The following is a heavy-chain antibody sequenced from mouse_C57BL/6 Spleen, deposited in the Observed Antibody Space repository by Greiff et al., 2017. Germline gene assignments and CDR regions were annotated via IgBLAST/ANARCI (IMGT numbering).Heavy chain of an antibody. J-gene: IGHJ4*01. V-gene: IGHV1-64*01. CDR2: IHPNSGST. D-gene: IGHD2-1*01. CDR1: GYTFTSYW. CDR3: ARWKLVRVMDY. Sequence: QVQLQQPGAELVKPGASVKLSCKASGYTFTSYWMHWVKQRPGQGLEWIGMIHPNSGSTNYNEKFKSKATLTVDKSSSTAYMQLSSLTSEDYAVYYCARWKLVRVMDYWGQGTSVTVSS.